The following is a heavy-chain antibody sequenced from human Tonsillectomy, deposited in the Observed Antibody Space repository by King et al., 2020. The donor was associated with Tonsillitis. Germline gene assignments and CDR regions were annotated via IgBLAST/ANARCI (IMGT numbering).Heavy chain of an antibody. CDR3: ARGDVTFFDY. Sequence: QLQESGSGLVKPSQTLSLTCAVSGGSISSGGYSWSWIRQPPGKGLEWIGYIYHSGSTYYNPSLKSRVTISVDRSKNQFSLKLSSVTAADTAGYYCARGDVTFFDYWGQGTLVTVSS. J-gene: IGHJ4*02. CDR2: IYHSGST. CDR1: GGSISSGGYS. D-gene: IGHD1-14*01. V-gene: IGHV4-30-2*01.